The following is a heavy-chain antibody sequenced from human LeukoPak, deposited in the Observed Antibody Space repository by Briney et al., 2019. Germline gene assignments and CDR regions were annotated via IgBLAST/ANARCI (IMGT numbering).Heavy chain of an antibody. V-gene: IGHV3-7*01. CDR3: AIWTSGNY. J-gene: IGHJ4*02. CDR1: GFTFNRSW. D-gene: IGHD1-1*01. Sequence: GGSLRLSCAASGFTFNRSWMNWVRQAPGKGGEGVANMDARGSEKDYVDSVKGGFIISKDNPGASLYLDMYSLRAEDTAIYYCAIWTSGNYWGQGTLVTVSS. CDR2: MDARGSEK.